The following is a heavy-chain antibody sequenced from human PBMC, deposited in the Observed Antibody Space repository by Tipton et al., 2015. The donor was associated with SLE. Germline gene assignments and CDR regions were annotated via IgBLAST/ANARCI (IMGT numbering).Heavy chain of an antibody. CDR2: INWNGGST. CDR1: GFTFDDYG. CDR3: ARDKDYDFWSGFDY. V-gene: IGHV3-20*04. J-gene: IGHJ4*02. D-gene: IGHD3-3*01. Sequence: SLRLSCAASGFTFDDYGMSWVRQAPGKGLEWVSGINWNGGSTDYADSVKGRFTISRDSAKNSLYLQMNSLRAEDTALYYCARDKDYDFWSGFDYWGQGTLVTVSS.